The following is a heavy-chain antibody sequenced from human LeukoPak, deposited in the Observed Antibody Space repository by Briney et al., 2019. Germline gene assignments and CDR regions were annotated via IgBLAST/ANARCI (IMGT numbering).Heavy chain of an antibody. CDR2: IYHSGST. Sequence: PSETLSLTCTVSGGSISSGGYYWSWIRQPPGKGLEWIGYIYHSGSTYYNPSLKSRVTISVDRSKNQFSLKLSSVTAADTAVYYCARDPRNYDILTGYYRQSDAFDIWGQGTMVTVSS. J-gene: IGHJ3*02. V-gene: IGHV4-30-2*01. CDR1: GGSISSGGYY. CDR3: ARDPRNYDILTGYYRQSDAFDI. D-gene: IGHD3-9*01.